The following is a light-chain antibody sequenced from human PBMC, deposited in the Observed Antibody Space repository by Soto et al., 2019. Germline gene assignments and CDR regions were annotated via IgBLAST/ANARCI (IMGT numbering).Light chain of an antibody. CDR1: QSLSSS. Sequence: ERVMTQSPASLSFFPCERATLSCRASQSLSSSLAWYQQKPGQAPRVLIYDTSSRATGIPARFSGSGSGTDFTLTISSLEPEDSAVYYCHQRSNWWPFGQGTKVDIK. J-gene: IGKJ1*01. CDR2: DTS. V-gene: IGKV3-11*01. CDR3: HQRSNWWP.